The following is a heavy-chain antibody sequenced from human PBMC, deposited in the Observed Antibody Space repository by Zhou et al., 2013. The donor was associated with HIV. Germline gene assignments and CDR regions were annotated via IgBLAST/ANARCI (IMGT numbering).Heavy chain of an antibody. CDR1: EYSFTGYY. V-gene: IGHV1-69*01. Sequence: QVHLVQSGAEVKEPGASVKLSCKTEYSFTGYYMHWVRQAPGQGLEWMGGIIPMFNTTNYVQKFQGRITITADESTGTAHMELSSLKSEDTAVYYCALETGNDAFDIWGQGTMVTVSS. CDR3: ALETGNDAFDI. CDR2: IIPMFNTT. D-gene: IGHD7-27*01. J-gene: IGHJ3*02.